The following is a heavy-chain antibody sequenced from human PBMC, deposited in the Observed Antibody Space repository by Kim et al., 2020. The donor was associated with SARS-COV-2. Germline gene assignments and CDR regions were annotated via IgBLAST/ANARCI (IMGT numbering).Heavy chain of an antibody. V-gene: IGHV1-69*04. D-gene: IGHD2-15*01. CDR1: GGTFSSYA. CDR2: IIPILGIA. J-gene: IGHJ4*02. CDR3: AREKVVVVVAATLVFDY. Sequence: SVKVSCKASGGTFSSYAISWVRQAPGQGLEWMGRIIPILGIANYAQKFQGRVTITADKSTSTAYMELSSLRSEDTAVYYCAREKVVVVVAATLVFDYWGQGTLVTVSS.